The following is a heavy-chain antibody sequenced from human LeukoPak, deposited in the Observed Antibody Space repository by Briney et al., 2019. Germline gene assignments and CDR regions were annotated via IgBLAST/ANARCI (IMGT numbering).Heavy chain of an antibody. J-gene: IGHJ4*02. CDR1: GFTFDDYA. V-gene: IGHV3-9*01. CDR3: ARDTYYYDSSGYHFDY. CDR2: ISWNSGSI. Sequence: PGRSLRLSCAASGFTFDDYAMHWVRQAPGKGLEWVSGISWNSGSIGYADSVKGRFTISRDNAKNSLYLQMNSLRAEDTAVYYCARDTYYYDSSGYHFDYWGQGTLVTVSS. D-gene: IGHD3-22*01.